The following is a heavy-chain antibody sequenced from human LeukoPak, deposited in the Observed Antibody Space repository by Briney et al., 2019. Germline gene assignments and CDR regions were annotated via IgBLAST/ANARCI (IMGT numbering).Heavy chain of an antibody. CDR1: GFTFSNAW. CDR2: IKSKTDGGTT. CDR3: TTDSASHCISTSCYG. D-gene: IGHD2-2*01. Sequence: GGSLRLSCAASGFTFSNAWMSWVRQAPGKGLEWVGRIKSKTDGGTTDYAAPVKGRFTISRDDSKNTLYLQMNSLKTEDTAVYYCTTDSASHCISTSCYGWVQGTLVTVSS. J-gene: IGHJ4*02. V-gene: IGHV3-15*01.